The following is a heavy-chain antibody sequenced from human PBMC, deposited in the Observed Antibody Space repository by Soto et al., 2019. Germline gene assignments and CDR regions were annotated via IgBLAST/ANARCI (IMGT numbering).Heavy chain of an antibody. Sequence: GESLKISCKGSGYSFAGYWITWVRQKPGKGLEWMGRIDPSDSQTYYSPSFRGHVTISVTKSITTVFLQWSSPRASDTAMYYCARQIYDSDTGPNFQYYFDSWGQGTPVTVSS. CDR3: ARQIYDSDTGPNFQYYFDS. CDR2: IDPSDSQT. V-gene: IGHV5-10-1*01. CDR1: GYSFAGYW. D-gene: IGHD3-22*01. J-gene: IGHJ4*02.